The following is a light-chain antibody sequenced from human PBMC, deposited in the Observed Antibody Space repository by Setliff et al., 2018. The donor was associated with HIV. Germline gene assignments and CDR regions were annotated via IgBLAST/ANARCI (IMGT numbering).Light chain of an antibody. J-gene: IGLJ1*01. CDR3: SSYRSGNTLV. CDR2: EVS. Sequence: QSVLTQPASVSGSPGQSITISCTGTSSDVGGYKYVYWYQQHPGKAPKLMIYEVSNRPSGISNRFSGSKSGNTASLTISGLQAKDEADYYCSSYRSGNTLVFGTGTKVTVL. CDR1: SSDVGGYKY. V-gene: IGLV2-14*01.